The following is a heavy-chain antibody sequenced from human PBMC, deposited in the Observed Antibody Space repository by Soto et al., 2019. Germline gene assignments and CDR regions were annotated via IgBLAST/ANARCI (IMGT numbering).Heavy chain of an antibody. V-gene: IGHV4-34*01. J-gene: IGHJ6*02. Sequence: SETLSLTCTVSGGSISSYYWSWIRQPPGKGLEWIGEINHSGVTIYKPSLKRRVTISVDTSKNQFSLQLKSVTAADTALYYCARFSGSYYYAMDVWGQGSTVTVSS. CDR2: INHSGVT. CDR1: GGSISSYY. D-gene: IGHD6-19*01. CDR3: ARFSGSYYYAMDV.